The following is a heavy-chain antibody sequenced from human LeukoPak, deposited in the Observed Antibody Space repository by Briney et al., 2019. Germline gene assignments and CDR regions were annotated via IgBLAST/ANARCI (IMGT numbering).Heavy chain of an antibody. V-gene: IGHV3-23*01. D-gene: IGHD6-19*01. CDR2: ISGGGDIT. CDR1: GFTFSNYA. J-gene: IGHJ4*02. Sequence: GGSLRLSCAASGFTFSNYAMTWVRQAPGKGLEWVSTISGGGDITHYADPVKGRFTISGDNSKNTLHLQMNSLRAEDTAVYYCAKVGAAVAGDFDYWGQGTLVTVSS. CDR3: AKVGAAVAGDFDY.